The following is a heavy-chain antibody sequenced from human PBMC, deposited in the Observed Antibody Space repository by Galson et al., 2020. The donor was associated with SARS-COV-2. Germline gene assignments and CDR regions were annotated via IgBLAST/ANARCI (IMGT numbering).Heavy chain of an antibody. CDR1: GFTFNIYE. D-gene: IGHD4-17*01. CDR2: IYTDGSTI. V-gene: IGHV3-48*03. Sequence: GESLKISCVASGFTFNIYEMNWVRQAPGKGLEWLSYIYTDGSTIYYADSVKGRFTVSRDNAKTSLYLQMNSLRAEDTAVYYCARRSTMTYYAMDVWGQGTTVTVSS. CDR3: ARRSTMTYYAMDV. J-gene: IGHJ6*02.